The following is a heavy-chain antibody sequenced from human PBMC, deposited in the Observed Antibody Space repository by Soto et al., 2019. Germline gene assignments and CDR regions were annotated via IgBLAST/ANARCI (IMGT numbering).Heavy chain of an antibody. J-gene: IGHJ4*02. CDR3: ARGLSAWNGLDY. V-gene: IGHV3-74*01. CDR2: INGAGSTT. D-gene: IGHD1-1*01. Sequence: PGGSLRLSCAASGFTFSSYWMHWARQAPGKGLVWVSRINGAGSTTSYADSVKGRFTISRDNAKNTLYLQMNSLRAEDTAVFYCARGLSAWNGLDYWGQGIMVTVSS. CDR1: GFTFSSYW.